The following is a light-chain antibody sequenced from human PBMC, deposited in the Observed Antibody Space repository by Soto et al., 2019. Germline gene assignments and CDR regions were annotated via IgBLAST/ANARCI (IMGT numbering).Light chain of an antibody. J-gene: IGKJ1*01. Sequence: DIVMTQSQATLSLSPGSRATLSCRATQSVSSYLASYQQQHGQAPSFLIYDVSNSATDIPARFSGSASATACTIPLSSLEPEDRPVSYGQQRSNWPRTFCQGTKVDIK. V-gene: IGKV3-11*01. CDR1: QSVSSY. CDR2: DVS. CDR3: QQRSNWPRT.